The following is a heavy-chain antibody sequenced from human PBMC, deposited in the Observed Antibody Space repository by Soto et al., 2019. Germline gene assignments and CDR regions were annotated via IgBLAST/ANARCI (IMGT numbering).Heavy chain of an antibody. CDR1: GFTFSSYA. CDR2: ISGSGGST. D-gene: IGHD6-19*01. CDR3: AKGSSGWYERFDY. Sequence: EVQLLESGGGLVQPGGSLRLSCGASGFTFSSYAMSWVRQAPGKGLEWVSAISGSGGSTYYADSVKGRFTISRDNSKNTLYLQMNSLRAEDTAVYYCAKGSSGWYERFDYWGQGTLVTVSS. V-gene: IGHV3-23*01. J-gene: IGHJ4*02.